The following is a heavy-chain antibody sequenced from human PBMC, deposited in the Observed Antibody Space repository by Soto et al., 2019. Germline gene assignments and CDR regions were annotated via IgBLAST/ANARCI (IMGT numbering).Heavy chain of an antibody. V-gene: IGHV1-69*13. CDR2: IIPIFGTA. D-gene: IGHD5-18*01. Sequence: SVKVSCKASGGTFSSYAISWVRQAPRQGLEWMGGIIPIFGTANYAQKFQGRVTITADESTSTAYMELSSLRSEDTAVYYCARAGTDMVTGWFDPCGQGTLVTVSS. J-gene: IGHJ5*02. CDR1: GGTFSSYA. CDR3: ARAGTDMVTGWFDP.